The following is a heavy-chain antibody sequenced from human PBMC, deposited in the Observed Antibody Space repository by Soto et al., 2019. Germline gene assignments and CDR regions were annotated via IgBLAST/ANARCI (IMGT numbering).Heavy chain of an antibody. CDR2: ISYDGSNK. CDR1: GFSFSDYA. CDR3: ARDRYDILTGFPDAFDI. Sequence: GSLRLSCAASGFSFSDYAMTWVRQAPGKGLEWVAVISYDGSNKYYADSVKGRFTISRDNSKNTLYLQMNSLRAEDTAVYYCARDRYDILTGFPDAFDIWGQGTMVTVSS. D-gene: IGHD3-9*01. J-gene: IGHJ3*02. V-gene: IGHV3-30-3*01.